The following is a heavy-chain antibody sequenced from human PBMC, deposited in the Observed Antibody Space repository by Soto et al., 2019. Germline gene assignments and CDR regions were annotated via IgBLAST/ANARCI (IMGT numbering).Heavy chain of an antibody. J-gene: IGHJ5*02. Sequence: ASVKVSCKASGYTFTSYYMHWVRQAPGQGLEWMGIISPSGGSTSYAQKFQGRVTMTRDTSTSTVYMELSSLRSEDTAVYYCARAGIAVAKANWFDPWGQGXLVTVPS. D-gene: IGHD6-19*01. V-gene: IGHV1-46*01. CDR3: ARAGIAVAKANWFDP. CDR2: ISPSGGST. CDR1: GYTFTSYY.